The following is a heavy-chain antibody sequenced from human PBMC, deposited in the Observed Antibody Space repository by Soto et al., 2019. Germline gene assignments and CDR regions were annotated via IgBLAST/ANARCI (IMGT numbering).Heavy chain of an antibody. D-gene: IGHD5-12*01. V-gene: IGHV1-69*02. CDR3: ARTNSGYDRSSHYYYGMDV. Sequence: QVQLVQSGAEVKKPGSSVKVSCKASGGTFSSYTINWVRQAPGQGLEWMGRIIPIIGIVNYAQKFQGRVTINADKSTSTAYMEVSSLRFEDTAVYYCARTNSGYDRSSHYYYGMDVWGQGTTVTVSS. J-gene: IGHJ6*02. CDR2: IIPIIGIV. CDR1: GGTFSSYT.